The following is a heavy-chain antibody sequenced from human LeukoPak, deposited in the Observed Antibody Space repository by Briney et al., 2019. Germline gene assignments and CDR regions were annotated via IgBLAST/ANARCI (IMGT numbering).Heavy chain of an antibody. CDR1: GGSISSSSYY. D-gene: IGHD4-17*01. J-gene: IGHJ4*02. V-gene: IGHV4-39*07. CDR2: IYYSGST. CDR3: AREVAVTTHFDY. Sequence: SETLSLTCTVSGGSISSSSYYWGWIRQPPGKGLEWIGSIYYSGSTSYNPSLKSRVTISVDTSKNQFSLKLSSVTAADTAVYYCAREVAVTTHFDYWGQGTLVTVSS.